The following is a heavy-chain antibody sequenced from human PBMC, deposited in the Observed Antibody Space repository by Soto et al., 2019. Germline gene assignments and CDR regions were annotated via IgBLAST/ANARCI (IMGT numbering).Heavy chain of an antibody. V-gene: IGHV4-39*01. D-gene: IGHD2-8*01. CDR3: AARYCTNGVCYYFDY. CDR2: MYYSGST. J-gene: IGHJ4*02. CDR1: GGSISSSNYY. Sequence: QLQLQESGPGLVKPSETLSLTCTVSGGSISSSNYYWGWIRQPPGKGLEWIGHMYYSGSTYYNPSLKSRVTISVDTFKNQFSLKLSSVTAADTAVYYCAARYCTNGVCYYFDYWGQGTLVTVSS.